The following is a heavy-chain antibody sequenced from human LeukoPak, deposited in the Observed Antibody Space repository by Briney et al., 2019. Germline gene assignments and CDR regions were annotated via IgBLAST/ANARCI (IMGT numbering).Heavy chain of an antibody. CDR2: ISGGDGST. Sequence: GGSLRLSCAASGSTFSSYAMNWVRQAPGKGLDWVSAISGGDGSTYYADSVKDRFTISRDNSKKTVYLQMYSLRAEDTALYYCAKDHSSAWYGMDVWGQGTTVTV. J-gene: IGHJ6*02. CDR1: GSTFSSYA. CDR3: AKDHSSAWYGMDV. V-gene: IGHV3-23*01. D-gene: IGHD3-22*01.